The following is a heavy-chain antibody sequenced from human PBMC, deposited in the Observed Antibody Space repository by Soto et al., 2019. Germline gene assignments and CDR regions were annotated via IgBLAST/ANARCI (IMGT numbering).Heavy chain of an antibody. CDR1: GVSISSYY. D-gene: IGHD4-17*01. J-gene: IGHJ4*02. CDR2: IYYSGST. V-gene: IGHV4-59*01. CDR3: ARGVGDYPPYFDY. Sequence: PSETLSLPCTVSGVSISSYYWLLLRQPPGKGLEWIGYIYYSGSTNYNPSLKSRVTISVDTSKNQFSLKLSSVTAADTAVYYCARGVGDYPPYFDYWGQGTLVTVSS.